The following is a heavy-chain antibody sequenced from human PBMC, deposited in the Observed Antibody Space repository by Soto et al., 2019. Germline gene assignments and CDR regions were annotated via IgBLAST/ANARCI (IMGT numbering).Heavy chain of an antibody. J-gene: IGHJ4*02. CDR1: GFTFSSYS. D-gene: IGHD3-9*01. V-gene: IGHV3-21*01. CDR3: ARGQVGYDILTGYYNVLQFDY. CDR2: ISSSSSYI. Sequence: GGSLRLSCAASGFTFSSYSMNWVRQAPGKGLEWVSSISSSSSYIYYADSVKGRFTISRDNAKNSLYLQMNSLRAEDTAVYYCARGQVGYDILTGYYNVLQFDYWGQGTLVTVSS.